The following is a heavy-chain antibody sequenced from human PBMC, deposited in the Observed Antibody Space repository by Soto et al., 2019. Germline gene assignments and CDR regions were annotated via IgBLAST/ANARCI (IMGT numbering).Heavy chain of an antibody. D-gene: IGHD3-10*01. CDR3: AKAFGTYYLEY. V-gene: IGHV3-48*02. CDR2: TNSSNSNI. J-gene: IGHJ4*01. Sequence: GGSLRLSCAASGFTFSSYTMNGIRQAPGKWLEWVSDTNSSNSNIYNADSVKGRFTISRDNSKNTVYLQMNSLRDEYTAVYYCAKAFGTYYLEYWGQGTVVTVSS. CDR1: GFTFSSYT.